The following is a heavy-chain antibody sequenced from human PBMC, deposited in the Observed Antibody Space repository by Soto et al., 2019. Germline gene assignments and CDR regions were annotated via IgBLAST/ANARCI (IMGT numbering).Heavy chain of an antibody. D-gene: IGHD1-26*01. Sequence: SQTLSLNCAISGDSVFSNTAAWNWIRQSPSRGLEWLGRTYYRSKWYNDYAVTVKSRIAINPDTSKNQFSLHLNSVTPDDTALYYCVSDVGFDFDHWGQGTQVTVPS. CDR2: TYYRSKWYN. J-gene: IGHJ4*02. CDR1: GDSVFSNTAA. CDR3: VSDVGFDFDH. V-gene: IGHV6-1*01.